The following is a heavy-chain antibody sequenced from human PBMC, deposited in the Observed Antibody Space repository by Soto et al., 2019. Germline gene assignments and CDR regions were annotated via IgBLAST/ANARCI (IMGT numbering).Heavy chain of an antibody. CDR1: GGTFSSYA. Sequence: QVQLVQAGAEVKTPRSSVKVSCKAPGGTFSSYAISWVRQAPGQGLEWMGGIIPTFGTAKYAQTFQGRVTISADESTSTGYMELSSLRSEDTAVYYCARSQGGSSSLDIYYYYYYGMDVWGQGTTVTVSS. V-gene: IGHV1-69*01. J-gene: IGHJ6*02. CDR3: ARSQGGSSSLDIYYYYYYGMDV. D-gene: IGHD2-15*01. CDR2: IIPTFGTA.